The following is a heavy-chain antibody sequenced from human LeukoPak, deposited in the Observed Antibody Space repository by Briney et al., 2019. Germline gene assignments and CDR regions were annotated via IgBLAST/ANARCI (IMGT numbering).Heavy chain of an antibody. D-gene: IGHD4-11*01. Sequence: PSETLSLTCTVSDDSITMYYWTWIRQPPGKGLEWIGYVDHTGSTKFNPSLNGRVSISRDTSDNFFSLRLRSVTAADTAVYFCARGRVSSSTWYSTYYYFFYMDFWGKGTTVTVSS. CDR3: ARGRVSSSTWYSTYYYFFYMDF. V-gene: IGHV4-59*01. CDR2: VDHTGST. J-gene: IGHJ6*03. CDR1: DDSITMYY.